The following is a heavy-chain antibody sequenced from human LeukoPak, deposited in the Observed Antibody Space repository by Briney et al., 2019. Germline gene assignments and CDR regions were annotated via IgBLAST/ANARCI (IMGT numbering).Heavy chain of an antibody. Sequence: GASVKVSCKASGYTFTSYYMHWVRQAPGQGLEWMGIINPSGGSTSHAQKFQGRVTMTRDTSTSTVYMELSSLRSEDTAVYYCARDGKYYYDSSGYPLDYWGQGTLVTVSS. J-gene: IGHJ4*02. CDR1: GYTFTSYY. CDR3: ARDGKYYYDSSGYPLDY. D-gene: IGHD3-22*01. V-gene: IGHV1-46*01. CDR2: INPSGGST.